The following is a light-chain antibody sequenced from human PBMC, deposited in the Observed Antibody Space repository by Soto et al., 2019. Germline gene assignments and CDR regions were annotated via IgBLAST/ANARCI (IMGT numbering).Light chain of an antibody. V-gene: IGKV3-20*01. Sequence: EIVLTHSPGTLSLSPGERATLSCTASQSVSSSYLAWYQQKPGQAPRLLIYGASSRATGIPDRFSGSGSVTDFTLTISRLEPEDFAVYYCQQYGSSPWTFGQGTKVEIK. CDR2: GAS. CDR1: QSVSSSY. J-gene: IGKJ1*01. CDR3: QQYGSSPWT.